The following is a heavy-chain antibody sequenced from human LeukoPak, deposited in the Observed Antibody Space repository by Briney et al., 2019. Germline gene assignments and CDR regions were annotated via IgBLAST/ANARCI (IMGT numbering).Heavy chain of an antibody. Sequence: GGSLRLSCAASGFTFSNAWMSWVRQAPGKGLEWVGRIKSKTDGGTTDYAAPVKGRFTISRDDSKNTLYLQMNSLKTEDTAVYYCTTGLYDSSGYFVRASGVYNAFDIWGQGTMVTVSS. CDR1: GFTFSNAW. CDR2: IKSKTDGGTT. D-gene: IGHD3-22*01. J-gene: IGHJ3*02. CDR3: TTGLYDSSGYFVRASGVYNAFDI. V-gene: IGHV3-15*01.